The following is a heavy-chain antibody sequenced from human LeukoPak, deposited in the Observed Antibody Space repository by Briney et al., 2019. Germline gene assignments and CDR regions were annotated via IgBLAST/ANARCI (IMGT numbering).Heavy chain of an antibody. J-gene: IGHJ4*02. CDR3: ANDLGWIQLNLG. V-gene: IGHV3-23*01. D-gene: IGHD5-18*01. CDR1: GFTFSNYG. Sequence: GGSLRLSCAASGFTFSNYGMNWVRQAPGKGLEWVSGIRANGVTAYYADSVKGRFTISRDNSKNTVYLQMNSLRVDDTAVYYCANDLGWIQLNLGRGQGTLVTVSS. CDR2: IRANGVTA.